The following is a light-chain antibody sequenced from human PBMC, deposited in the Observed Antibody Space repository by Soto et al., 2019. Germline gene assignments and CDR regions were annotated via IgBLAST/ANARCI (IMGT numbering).Light chain of an antibody. J-gene: IGKJ1*01. V-gene: IGKV3-20*01. CDR2: GAS. CDR1: ESVSNDH. CDR3: QLYGSTPPT. Sequence: EIVLTQSPGTLSLSPGERATLSCRASESVSNDHLAWYQRNPGQAPRLLIYGASYRATDIPYRFSGSGSGTDFTLPLARQEAEDFADDIGQLYGSTPPTFGLGTTVEI.